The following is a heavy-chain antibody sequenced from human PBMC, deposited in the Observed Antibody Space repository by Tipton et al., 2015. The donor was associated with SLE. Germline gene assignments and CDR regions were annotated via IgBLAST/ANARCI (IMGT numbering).Heavy chain of an antibody. Sequence: TLSLTCAVYGGSFSGYYWSWIRQPPGKGLEWIGEINHSGSTNYNPSLKSRVTISVDTSKNQFSLKLSSVTAADTAVYYCARGCCSGGSCSYWYFDLWGRGTLVTVSS. CDR2: INHSGST. J-gene: IGHJ2*01. D-gene: IGHD2-15*01. CDR1: GGSFSGYY. CDR3: ARGCCSGGSCSYWYFDL. V-gene: IGHV4-34*01.